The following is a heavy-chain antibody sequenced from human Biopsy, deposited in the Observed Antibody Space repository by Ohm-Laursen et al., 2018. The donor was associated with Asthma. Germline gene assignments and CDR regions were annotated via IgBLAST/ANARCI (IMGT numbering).Heavy chain of an antibody. CDR2: IYHRGNT. J-gene: IGHJ4*02. D-gene: IGHD5-24*01. CDR3: ARGPPVDRED. CDR1: GYSISNGGYY. V-gene: IGHV4-31*03. Sequence: TLSLTCSVSGYSISNGGYYWTWVRQRPGRGLEWIGNIYHRGNTKYNPSLKSRLSFSVDTSKNQFSLKLSSVTAADTAVYYCARGPPVDREDWGQGTLVTVSS.